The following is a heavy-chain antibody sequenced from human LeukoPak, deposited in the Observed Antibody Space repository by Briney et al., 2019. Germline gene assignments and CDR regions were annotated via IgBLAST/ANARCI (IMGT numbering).Heavy chain of an antibody. CDR3: ASNYRLNAFDI. CDR1: GGSFSGYY. Sequence: PSETLSLTCAVYGGSFSGYYWSWIRQPPGKGLEWIGYIYHSGSTYYNPSLKSRVTISVDRSKNQFSLKLSSVTAADTAVYYCASNYRLNAFDIWGQGTMVTVSS. D-gene: IGHD3-10*01. J-gene: IGHJ3*02. V-gene: IGHV4-34*01. CDR2: IYHSGST.